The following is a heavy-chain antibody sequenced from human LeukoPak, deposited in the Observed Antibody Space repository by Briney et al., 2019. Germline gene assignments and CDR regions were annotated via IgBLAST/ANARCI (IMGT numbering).Heavy chain of an antibody. CDR1: GFTFSSYG. J-gene: IGHJ4*02. V-gene: IGHV3-30*18. CDR3: AKDLDYYNAGSYYPDY. Sequence: GGSLRLSCVASGFTFSSYGMHWVRQAPGKGLEWVAVISYDGSKTYYADSVKGRFTISRDNSKNTLYLQMNSLRAEDTALYYCAKDLDYYNAGSYYPDYWGQGTLVTVSS. CDR2: ISYDGSKT. D-gene: IGHD3-10*01.